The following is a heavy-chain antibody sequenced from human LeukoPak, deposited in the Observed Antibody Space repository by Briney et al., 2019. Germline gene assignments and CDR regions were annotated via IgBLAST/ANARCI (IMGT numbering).Heavy chain of an antibody. CDR1: GFTFSSYA. V-gene: IGHV3-23*01. D-gene: IGHD1-26*01. CDR2: ISRSGGST. CDR3: AKDPYSGSPRGFDY. J-gene: IGHJ4*02. Sequence: AGSLRLSCAASGFTFSSYAMSWVRQAPGEGLEWVSTISRSGGSTFYADSVKGRFTIFRDNSKSTLYLQMNNLRVDDTAVYYCAKDPYSGSPRGFDYWGQGILVAASS.